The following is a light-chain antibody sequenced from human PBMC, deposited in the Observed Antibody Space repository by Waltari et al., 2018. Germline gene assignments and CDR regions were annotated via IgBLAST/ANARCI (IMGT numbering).Light chain of an antibody. J-gene: IGLJ3*02. CDR1: HSDVGHYNL. Sequence: QAALTQPASVSGSPGQSVTISCTGSHSDVGHYNLVSWYQKHPGKAPKLIIYEVTNRPSGISDRFSGFKTGNTASLTISGLQAEDEADYYCCSYAGSWIWVFGGGTELTVL. CDR2: EVT. CDR3: CSYAGSWIWV. V-gene: IGLV2-23*02.